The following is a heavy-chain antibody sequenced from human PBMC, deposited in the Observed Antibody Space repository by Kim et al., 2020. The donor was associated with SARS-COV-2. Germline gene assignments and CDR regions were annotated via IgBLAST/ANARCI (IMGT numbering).Heavy chain of an antibody. J-gene: IGHJ4*02. Sequence: SETLSLTCTVSGGSISSYYWSWIRQPPGKGLEWIGYIYYSGSTNYNPSLKSRVTISVDTSKNQFSLTLSSVTAADTAVYYCARSKGRIAAAVFDYWGQGTLVTVSS. CDR3: ARSKGRIAAAVFDY. CDR1: GGSISSYY. D-gene: IGHD6-13*01. CDR2: IYYSGST. V-gene: IGHV4-59*08.